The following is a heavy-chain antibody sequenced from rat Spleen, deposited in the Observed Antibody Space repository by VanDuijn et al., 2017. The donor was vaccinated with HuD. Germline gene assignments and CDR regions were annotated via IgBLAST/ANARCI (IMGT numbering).Heavy chain of an antibody. Sequence: EVQLVESGGGLVQPGRSLKLSCIASGFTFNKYWMTWIRQAPGKGLEWVACISNAAGKVHYPDSVKGRFTISRDTAQNTLYLQMNSPTSEDTATYYCARRYPLTGYWYFDFWGQGVMVTVSS. D-gene: IGHD3-8*01. CDR1: GFTFNKYW. J-gene: IGHJ2*01. CDR2: ISNAAGKV. CDR3: ARRYPLTGYWYFDF. V-gene: IGHV5-31*01.